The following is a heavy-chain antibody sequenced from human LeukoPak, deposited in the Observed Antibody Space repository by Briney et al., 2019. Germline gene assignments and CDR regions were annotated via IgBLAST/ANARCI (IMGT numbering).Heavy chain of an antibody. Sequence: SETRSLTCHVDTPSISTLCRGCVRQPPGKGLEWIGYMYYSGNTNYNPSLKSRLTTSLDTSKNQFSLKLSSVTAADTAVYYWSRGKYYFDYWGQGTLVTVSS. CDR2: MYYSGNT. V-gene: IGHV4-59*01. CDR3: SRGKYYFDY. CDR1: TPSISTLC. J-gene: IGHJ4*02.